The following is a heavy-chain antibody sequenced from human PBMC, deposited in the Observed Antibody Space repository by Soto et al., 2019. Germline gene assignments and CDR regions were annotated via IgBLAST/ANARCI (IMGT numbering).Heavy chain of an antibody. V-gene: IGHV1-8*01. CDR3: AKDFGGLSKWFAP. CDR2: MNPNNGNT. CDR1: GYMFTSYD. J-gene: IGHJ5*02. Sequence: ASVKVSCKASGYMFTSYDINGVRQAAGQGLEWLGRMNPNNGNTDYAQKFQGRLTMTRDTSISAVYMELSSLTSEDTAVYYCAKDFGGLSKWFAPWGQGTLVTVSS. D-gene: IGHD3-16*01.